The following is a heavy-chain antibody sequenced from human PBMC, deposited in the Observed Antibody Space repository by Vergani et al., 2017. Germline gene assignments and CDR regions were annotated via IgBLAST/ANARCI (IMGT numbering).Heavy chain of an antibody. V-gene: IGHV1-18*04. J-gene: IGHJ3*01. CDR1: GYTFTSYG. CDR3: AEDPALYCSGGSCYEGAFDF. Sequence: QVQLVQSGAEVKKPGASVKVSCKASGYTFTSYGISWVRQAPGQGLEWMGWISAYNGNTNYAQKLQGRVTMTTDTSTSTAYMELRSLRSDDTAVYYCAEDPALYCSGGSCYEGAFDFWGQGTMVTVSS. D-gene: IGHD2-15*01. CDR2: ISAYNGNT.